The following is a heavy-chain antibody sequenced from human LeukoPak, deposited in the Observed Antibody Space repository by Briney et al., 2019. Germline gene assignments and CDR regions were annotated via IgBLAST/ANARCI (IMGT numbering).Heavy chain of an antibody. CDR2: ISGSGGST. CDR1: GFTFSSYA. V-gene: IGHV3-23*01. CDR3: AKDPSPYSSSWNHFDY. Sequence: GGSLGLSCAASGFTFSSYAMSWVRQAPGKGLEWVSAISGSGGSTYYADSVKGRFTISRDNSKNTLYLQMNSLRAEDTAVYYCAKDPSPYSSSWNHFDYWGQGTLVTVSS. J-gene: IGHJ4*02. D-gene: IGHD6-13*01.